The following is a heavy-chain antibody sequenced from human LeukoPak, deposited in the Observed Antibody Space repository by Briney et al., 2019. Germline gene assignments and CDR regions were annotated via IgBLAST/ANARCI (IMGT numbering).Heavy chain of an antibody. CDR1: GYTFTTYH. CDR3: ARDNGDYSEY. D-gene: IGHD4-17*01. J-gene: IGHJ4*02. CDR2: INPSGGNT. V-gene: IGHV1-46*01. Sequence: GASVKVSCKASGYTFTTYHIHWVRQAPGQGLEWMGIINPSGGNTNYAQKFQGRVTMTTDTSTTTMYMELSSLRSEDMAVYYCARDNGDYSEYWGQGTLVTVSS.